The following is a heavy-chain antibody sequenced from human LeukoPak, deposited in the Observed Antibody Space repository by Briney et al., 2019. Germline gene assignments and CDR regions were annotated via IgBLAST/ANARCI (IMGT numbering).Heavy chain of an antibody. D-gene: IGHD6-19*01. CDR1: GFTFSSYG. V-gene: IGHV3-30*02. CDR3: AKDRIAVAVKNPPSYYYYMDV. CDR2: IRYDGSNK. Sequence: HPGGSLRLSCAASGFTFSSYGMHWVRQAPGKGLEWVAFIRYDGSNKYYADSVKGRFTISRDNSKNTLYLQMNSLRAEDTAVYYCAKDRIAVAVKNPPSYYYYMDVWGKGTTVTISS. J-gene: IGHJ6*03.